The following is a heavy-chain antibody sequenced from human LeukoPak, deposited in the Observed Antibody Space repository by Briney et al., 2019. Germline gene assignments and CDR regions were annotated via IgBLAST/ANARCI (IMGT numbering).Heavy chain of an antibody. J-gene: IGHJ6*03. CDR1: GGSFSGYY. CDR3: ASGGSRIAVAGSLGYMDV. D-gene: IGHD6-19*01. Sequence: SETLSLTCAVYGGSFSGYYWSWIGQPPGKGLEWIGEINHSGSTNYNPSLKSRVTISVDTSKNQFSLKLSFVTAADTAVYYCASGGSRIAVAGSLGYMDVWGKGTTVTVSS. CDR2: INHSGST. V-gene: IGHV4-34*01.